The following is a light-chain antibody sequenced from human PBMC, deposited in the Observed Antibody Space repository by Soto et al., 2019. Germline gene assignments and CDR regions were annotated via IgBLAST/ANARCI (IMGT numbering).Light chain of an antibody. CDR1: SSDIGGYNF. CDR2: EVS. CDR3: SSYTSSTTNV. V-gene: IGLV2-14*01. Sequence: QSALTQPASVSGSPGQSITISCTGTSSDIGGYNFVSWHQQHPGKAPKLMIFEVSKRPSGVSNRFSGSKSGNTASLTISGLQAEDEADYYCSSYTSSTTNVFGTGTKVTVL. J-gene: IGLJ1*01.